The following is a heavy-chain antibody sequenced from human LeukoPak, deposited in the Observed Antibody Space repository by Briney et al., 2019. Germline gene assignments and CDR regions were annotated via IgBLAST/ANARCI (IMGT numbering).Heavy chain of an antibody. CDR2: ISGSGGST. J-gene: IGHJ3*02. Sequence: GGSLRLSCAASGFTFSSYAMSWVRQAPGKGLEWVSAISGSGGSTYYADSVKGRFTISRDNSKNTLYLQMNSLRAEDTAVYYCAKVRYIIAVAGADAFDIWGQGTMVTVSS. CDR1: GFTFSSYA. D-gene: IGHD6-19*01. CDR3: AKVRYIIAVAGADAFDI. V-gene: IGHV3-23*01.